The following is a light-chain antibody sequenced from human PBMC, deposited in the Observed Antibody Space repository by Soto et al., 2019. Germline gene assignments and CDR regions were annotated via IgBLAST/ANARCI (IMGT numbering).Light chain of an antibody. CDR2: SSN. V-gene: IGLV1-44*01. CDR3: GTWDDSLKSYM. J-gene: IGLJ3*02. Sequence: QSVLTQPPSASGTPGQGVTISCSGNSSNIGNNPVNWYQQLPGTAPKLLIYSSNQRPSGVPYRISGSKSGASASLAITGLQSDDEADYYCGTWDDSLKSYMFGGGTKVTVL. CDR1: SSNIGNNP.